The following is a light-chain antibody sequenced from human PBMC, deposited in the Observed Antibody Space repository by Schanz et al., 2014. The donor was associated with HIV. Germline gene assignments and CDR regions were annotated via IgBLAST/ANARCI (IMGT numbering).Light chain of an antibody. CDR2: GNS. J-gene: IGLJ2*01. CDR1: SSNIGAGYY. V-gene: IGLV1-40*01. Sequence: QSVLTQPPSVSGAPGQRITISCTGSSSNIGAGYYVHWYQQLPGTAPKLLIYGNSNRPSGVPDRFSGSKSGTSASLAITGLQAEDEADYYCGTWDSTLSAVVFGGGTKLTVL. CDR3: GTWDSTLSAVV.